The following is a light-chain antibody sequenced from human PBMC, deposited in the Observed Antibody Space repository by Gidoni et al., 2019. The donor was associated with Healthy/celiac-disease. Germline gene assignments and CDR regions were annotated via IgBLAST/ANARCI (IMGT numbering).Light chain of an antibody. V-gene: IGKV4-1*01. CDR2: WAS. CDR1: QSVLYSSNNKNY. J-gene: IGKJ1*01. Sequence: DIVMSQSPDSLAVSLGERATINCKSSQSVLYSSNNKNYLAWYQQKPGQPPKLLIYWASTRESGVPDRFSGSGSGTDFTLTIRSLQAEDVAVYYCQQYYSTPRTFXQXTKVEIK. CDR3: QQYYSTPRT.